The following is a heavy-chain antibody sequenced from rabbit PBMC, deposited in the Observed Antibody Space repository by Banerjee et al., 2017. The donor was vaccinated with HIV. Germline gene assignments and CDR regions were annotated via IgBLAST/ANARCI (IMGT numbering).Heavy chain of an antibody. J-gene: IGHJ6*01. CDR1: GFSFSSGYW. V-gene: IGHV1S40*01. CDR2: IYGGSSGTT. D-gene: IGHD3-1*01. CDR3: ARAHSWYGYADL. Sequence: QSLEESGGGLVKPGASLTLTCTASGFSFSSGYWICWVRQAPGKGLEWIACIYGGSSGTTYYASWAKGRFTISKTSSTTVTLQMTSLTAADTATYFCARAHSWYGYADLWGPGTLVTVS.